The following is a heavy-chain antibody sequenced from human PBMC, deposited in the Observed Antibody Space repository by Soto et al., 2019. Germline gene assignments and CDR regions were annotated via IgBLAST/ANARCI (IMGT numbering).Heavy chain of an antibody. D-gene: IGHD3-22*01. V-gene: IGHV4-59*01. CDR2: IYYSGST. Sequence: SETLSLTCTVSGGSIRSYYWSWIRQPPGKGLEWIGYIYYSGSTNYNPSLKSRVTISADTSKTQFSLQLSSVTAADTAVYYCARYYDSSGFEFDPWGQGTLVTVSS. J-gene: IGHJ5*02. CDR1: GGSIRSYY. CDR3: ARYYDSSGFEFDP.